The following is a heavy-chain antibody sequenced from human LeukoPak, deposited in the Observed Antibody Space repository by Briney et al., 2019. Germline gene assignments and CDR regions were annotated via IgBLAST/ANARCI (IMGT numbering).Heavy chain of an antibody. D-gene: IGHD3-10*01. V-gene: IGHV3-48*02. Sequence: GGSLRLSCAASGFTFSTCSMSWVRHAPGQGLEWVSYISSGSTSIYYADSVKGRFTVSRDNAENSLYLQMNSLRDEYTAVYFCARAPMVRGVITHFDYWGQGTLVFVSS. CDR1: GFTFSTCS. CDR2: ISSGSTSI. J-gene: IGHJ4*02. CDR3: ARAPMVRGVITHFDY.